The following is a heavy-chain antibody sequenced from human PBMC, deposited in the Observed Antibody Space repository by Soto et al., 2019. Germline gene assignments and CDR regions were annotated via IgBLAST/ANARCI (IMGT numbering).Heavy chain of an antibody. CDR2: ISSSSSYI. CDR3: ARPHYDFWSGYYNQSPYYFDY. V-gene: IGHV3-21*01. J-gene: IGHJ4*02. CDR1: GFTFSSYS. D-gene: IGHD3-3*01. Sequence: GGSLRLSCAASGFTFSSYSMNWVRQAPGKGLEWVSSISSSSSYIYYADSVKGRFTISRDNAKNSLYLQMNSLRAEDTAVYYCARPHYDFWSGYYNQSPYYFDYWGQGTLVTLSS.